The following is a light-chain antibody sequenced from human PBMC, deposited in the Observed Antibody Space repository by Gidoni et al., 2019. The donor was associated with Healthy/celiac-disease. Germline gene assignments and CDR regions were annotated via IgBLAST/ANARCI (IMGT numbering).Light chain of an antibody. CDR1: QSASSY. CDR2: DAS. CDR3: QQRSNWPPP. Sequence: EIRLTQSPATLSLSPGERATLSCRASQSASSYLAWYQQKPGQAPRLLIDDASNRATGIPARFSGRGSVTDFTLTISSLEPEDFAVYYCQQRSNWPPPFGQGTRLEIK. J-gene: IGKJ5*01. V-gene: IGKV3-11*01.